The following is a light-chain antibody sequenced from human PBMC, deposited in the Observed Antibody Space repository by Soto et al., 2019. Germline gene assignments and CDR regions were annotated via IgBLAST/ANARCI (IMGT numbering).Light chain of an antibody. J-gene: IGLJ1*01. V-gene: IGLV1-40*01. Sequence: QSVLTQPPSASGAPGQRVTISCTGSSSNIGAGYDVHWYQHLPGTAPKLLIYGNNYRPSGVPDRFSGSKSGTSASLAITGLQADDEADYYCQSYDNSLTGLHVFGTGTKLTVL. CDR2: GNN. CDR3: QSYDNSLTGLHV. CDR1: SSNIGAGYD.